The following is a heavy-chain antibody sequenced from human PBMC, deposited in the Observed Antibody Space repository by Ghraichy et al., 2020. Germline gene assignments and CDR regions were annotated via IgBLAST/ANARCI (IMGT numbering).Heavy chain of an antibody. Sequence: SETLSLTCTVSGGSISSYYWSWIRQPPGKGLEWIGYIYYSGSTNYNPSLKSRVTISVDTSKNQFSLKLSSVTAADTAVYYCARGVEDCRSAGWCVGSWFDPWGQGTLVTVSS. J-gene: IGHJ5*02. V-gene: IGHV4-59*01. D-gene: IGHD2-8*02. CDR3: ARGVEDCRSAGWCVGSWFDP. CDR1: GGSISSYY. CDR2: IYYSGST.